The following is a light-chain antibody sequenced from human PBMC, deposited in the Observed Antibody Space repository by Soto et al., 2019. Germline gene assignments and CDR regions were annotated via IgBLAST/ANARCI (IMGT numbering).Light chain of an antibody. Sequence: EIVLTQSPATLSLFPGERATLSCRASQSVSTYLAWYQQTPGRPPRLLIYDASKRAPGIPARFSGSGSGTDFTLTVSSLEPEDFAVYYCQQSSNWQGTFGRGTRVDIK. J-gene: IGKJ1*01. CDR2: DAS. V-gene: IGKV3-11*01. CDR3: QQSSNWQGT. CDR1: QSVSTY.